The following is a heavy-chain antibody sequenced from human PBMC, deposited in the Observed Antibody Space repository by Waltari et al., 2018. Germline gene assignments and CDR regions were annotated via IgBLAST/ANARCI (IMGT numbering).Heavy chain of an antibody. J-gene: IGHJ6*02. CDR1: GGSISRPY. D-gene: IGHD2-2*01. V-gene: IGHV4-59*11. CDR3: ARDMVVVPAAMGRGYYYYYGMDV. Sequence: QVQLQESGPGLVKPSETLSLTCTVSGGSISRPYWRWIRQPPGTGLEWIGYIYYSGSTNYNPSLKSRVTISVDTSKNQFSLKLSSVTAADTAVYYCARDMVVVPAAMGRGYYYYYGMDVWGQGTTVTVSS. CDR2: IYYSGST.